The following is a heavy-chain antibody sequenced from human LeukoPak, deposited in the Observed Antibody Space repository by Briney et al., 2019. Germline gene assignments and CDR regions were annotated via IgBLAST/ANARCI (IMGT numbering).Heavy chain of an antibody. CDR3: ASQKNHYDSSGYLVTDAFDI. CDR2: INPGGGNT. D-gene: IGHD3-22*01. V-gene: IGHV1-46*01. J-gene: IGHJ3*02. Sequence: ASVKVSCKASGYTFTNYYIHWVRQAPGQGLEWMGLINPGGGNTNYAQNFQGRVTMTTDTSTSTAYMELRSLRSDDTAVYYCASQKNHYDSSGYLVTDAFDIWGQGTMVTVSS. CDR1: GYTFTNYY.